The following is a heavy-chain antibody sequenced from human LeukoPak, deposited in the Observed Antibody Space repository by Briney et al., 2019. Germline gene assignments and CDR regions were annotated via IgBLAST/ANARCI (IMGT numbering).Heavy chain of an antibody. Sequence: ASVKVSCKASGYTFTSYAMNWVRQAPGQGLEWMGWINTNTGNPTYAQGFTGRFVFSLDTSVSTAYPQISSLKAEDTAVYYCARDLWQQLRLKEFDYWGQGTLVTVSS. D-gene: IGHD6-13*01. CDR3: ARDLWQQLRLKEFDY. CDR2: INTNTGNP. J-gene: IGHJ4*02. CDR1: GYTFTSYA. V-gene: IGHV7-4-1*02.